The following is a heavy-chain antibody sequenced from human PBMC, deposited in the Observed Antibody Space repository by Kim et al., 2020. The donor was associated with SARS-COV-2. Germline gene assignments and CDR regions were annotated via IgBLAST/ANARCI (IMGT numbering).Heavy chain of an antibody. D-gene: IGHD3-22*01. Sequence: GGSLRLSCAASGFTFSDYYMSWIRQAQGKGLEWVSFISSSGSTLYYADSVKGRFTISRDNAKNSLYLQMNSLRAEDTAVYYCARDRRGITMIAFYYYGMGVWGQGTTLTVSS. CDR1: GFTFSDYY. V-gene: IGHV3-11*01. CDR2: ISSSGSTL. CDR3: ARDRRGITMIAFYYYGMGV. J-gene: IGHJ6*02.